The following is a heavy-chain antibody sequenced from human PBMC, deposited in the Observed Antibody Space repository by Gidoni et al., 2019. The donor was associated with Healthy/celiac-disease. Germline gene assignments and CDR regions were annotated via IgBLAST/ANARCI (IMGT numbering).Heavy chain of an antibody. CDR1: GFTFSSDA. CDR2: ISGSGGST. Sequence: EVQLLESGGGLVQPGGSLRLACAASGFTFSSDAMSWVRQAPGRGLEWVSAISGSGGSTYYADSVQGRFTISRDNSKNTLYLQMNSLRAEDTAVYYCAVGQLWYPYYYYGMDVWGQGTTVTVSS. D-gene: IGHD5-18*01. J-gene: IGHJ6*02. CDR3: AVGQLWYPYYYYGMDV. V-gene: IGHV3-23*01.